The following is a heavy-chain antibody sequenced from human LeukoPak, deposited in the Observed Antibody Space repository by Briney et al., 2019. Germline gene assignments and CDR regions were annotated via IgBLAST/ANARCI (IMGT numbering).Heavy chain of an antibody. CDR2: VSPIYGTS. D-gene: IGHD2-15*01. Sequence: ASVKVSCKASGGTFGRYATTWVRQAPGQRLEWMGGVSPIYGTSDYAQRFQGRVTISADESTSTAFLEVRSLRSEDTAVYYCARDCSGGRCYGAFDIWGQGTLVIVSS. J-gene: IGHJ3*02. CDR1: GGTFGRYA. CDR3: ARDCSGGRCYGAFDI. V-gene: IGHV1-69*01.